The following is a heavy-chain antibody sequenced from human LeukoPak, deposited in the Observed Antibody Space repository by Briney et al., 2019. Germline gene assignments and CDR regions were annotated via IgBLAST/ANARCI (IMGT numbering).Heavy chain of an antibody. CDR3: ATAGGSYSKYYFDY. J-gene: IGHJ4*02. Sequence: ASVKVSCKVPGYTHWVRQAPGKGLEWMGGFDPEDDKTIYAQNFQGRVTMTEDTSTDTAYMELRSLSSADTAVYYCATAGGSYSKYYFDYWGQGTLVTVSS. D-gene: IGHD1-26*01. CDR1: GYT. V-gene: IGHV1-24*01. CDR2: FDPEDDKT.